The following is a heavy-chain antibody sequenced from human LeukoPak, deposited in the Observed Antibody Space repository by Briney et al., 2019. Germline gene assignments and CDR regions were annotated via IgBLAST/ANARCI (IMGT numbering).Heavy chain of an antibody. Sequence: ASVKVSCKASGYTFTSYDINWVRQATGQGLEWMGWMNPNSGNTGYAQKFQGRVTMTRNTSISTAYMELSSLRSEDTAVYYCARVSSSWYHTDYWYFDLWGRGTLVTVSS. V-gene: IGHV1-8*01. D-gene: IGHD6-13*01. J-gene: IGHJ2*01. CDR1: GYTFTSYD. CDR2: MNPNSGNT. CDR3: ARVSSSWYHTDYWYFDL.